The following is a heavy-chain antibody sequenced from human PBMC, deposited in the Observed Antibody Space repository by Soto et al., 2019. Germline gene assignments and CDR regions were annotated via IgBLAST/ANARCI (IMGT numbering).Heavy chain of an antibody. J-gene: IGHJ4*02. CDR1: GGTFSSYS. V-gene: IGHV3-48*01. Sequence: GGSLRLSCAASGGTFSSYSRNWVRQAPGKGLEWVSYISSSSSTIYYADSVKGRFTISRDNAKNSLYLQMNSLRAEDTAVYYCARERYCSGGSCYPGMWFDYWGQGTLVTVSS. CDR3: ARERYCSGGSCYPGMWFDY. CDR2: ISSSSSTI. D-gene: IGHD2-15*01.